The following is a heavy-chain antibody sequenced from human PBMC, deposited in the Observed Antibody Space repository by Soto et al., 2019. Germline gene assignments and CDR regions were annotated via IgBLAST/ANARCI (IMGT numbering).Heavy chain of an antibody. V-gene: IGHV3-73*01. J-gene: IGHJ6*02. Sequence: PGGSLRLSCAASGFIFSGSAIHWVRQAPGKGLEWVGRIRSRANNFATSSAASVKGRFTFSRDDSKNTAYLQMNTLKPEDTAVYYCARGQGAAIGDYYYHGMDVWGQGTTVTVSS. CDR1: GFIFSGSA. CDR2: IRSRANNFAT. CDR3: ARGQGAAIGDYYYHGMDV. D-gene: IGHD2-2*02.